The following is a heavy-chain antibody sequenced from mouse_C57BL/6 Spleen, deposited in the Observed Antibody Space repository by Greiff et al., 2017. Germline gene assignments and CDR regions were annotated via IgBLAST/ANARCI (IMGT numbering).Heavy chain of an antibody. CDR3: ARRDITTVVPYFDY. CDR1: GYTFTSYW. V-gene: IGHV1-61*01. J-gene: IGHJ2*01. D-gene: IGHD1-1*01. Sequence: QVQLQQPGAELVRPGSSVKLSCKASGYTFTSYWMDWVKQRPGQGLEWIGNIYPSDSETHYNQKFKDKATLTVDKSSSTAYMQLSSLTSEDAAVYYCARRDITTVVPYFDYWGQGTTLTVSS. CDR2: IYPSDSET.